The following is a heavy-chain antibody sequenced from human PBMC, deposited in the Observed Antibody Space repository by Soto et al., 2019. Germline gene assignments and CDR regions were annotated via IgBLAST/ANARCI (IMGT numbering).Heavy chain of an antibody. D-gene: IGHD6-19*01. CDR1: GFTFSSYR. J-gene: IGHJ4*02. Sequence: GGSLRLSCAASGFTFSSYRMNWVRQAPGKGLEWVSSISSSSSYIYYADSVKGRFTISRDNAKNSLYLQMNSLRAEDTAVYYCARRLVTDRYFDYWGQGTLVTVSS. V-gene: IGHV3-21*01. CDR2: ISSSSSYI. CDR3: ARRLVTDRYFDY.